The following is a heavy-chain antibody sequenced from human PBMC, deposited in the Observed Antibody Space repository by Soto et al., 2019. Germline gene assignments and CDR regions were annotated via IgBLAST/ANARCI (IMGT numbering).Heavy chain of an antibody. Sequence: GGSLRLSCAASGFTFSSYGMHWVRQAPGKGLEWVAVIWYDGSNKYYADSVKGRFTISRDNSKNTLYLQMNSLRAEDTAVYYCARGSSRDYYYYYYMDVWGKGTTVTVSS. V-gene: IGHV3-33*01. CDR2: IWYDGSNK. CDR1: GFTFSSYG. D-gene: IGHD6-19*01. J-gene: IGHJ6*03. CDR3: ARGSSRDYYYYYYMDV.